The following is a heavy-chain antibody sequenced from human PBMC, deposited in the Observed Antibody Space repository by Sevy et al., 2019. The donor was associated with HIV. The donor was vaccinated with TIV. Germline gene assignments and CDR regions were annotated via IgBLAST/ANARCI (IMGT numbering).Heavy chain of an antibody. CDR2: ISYDGSNK. Sequence: GGSLRLSCAASGFTFSSYAMHWVRQAPGKGLEWVAVISYDGSNKYYADSVKGRFTISRDNSKNTLYLKMNSLRAEDTAVYYCAREGELRYFDWLLYAHHFDYWGQGTLVTVSS. V-gene: IGHV3-30*04. J-gene: IGHJ4*02. CDR3: AREGELRYFDWLLYAHHFDY. CDR1: GFTFSSYA. D-gene: IGHD3-9*01.